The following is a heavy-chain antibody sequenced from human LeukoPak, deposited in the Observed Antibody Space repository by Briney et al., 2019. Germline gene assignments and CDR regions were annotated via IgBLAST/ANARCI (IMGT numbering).Heavy chain of an antibody. D-gene: IGHD3-10*01. J-gene: IGHJ5*02. CDR3: ARERSMVRGVSWFDP. CDR2: IYYSGST. CDR1: GGSISNYY. V-gene: IGHV4-59*01. Sequence: SETLSLTCTVSGGSISNYYWSWIRQPPGKGLEWIGYIYYSGSTNYNPSLKSRVTISVDTSKNLFSLKLSSVTAADTAVYYCARERSMVRGVSWFDPWGQGTLVTVSS.